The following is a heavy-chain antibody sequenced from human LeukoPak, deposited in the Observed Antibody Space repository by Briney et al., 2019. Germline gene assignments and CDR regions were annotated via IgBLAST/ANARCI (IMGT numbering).Heavy chain of an antibody. CDR2: ISGSGGST. V-gene: IGHV3-23*01. Sequence: PGGSLRLSCAASGFTFSSYAMSWVRQAPGKGLEWVSAISGSGGSTYYADSVKGRFTISRDNSKNTLYLQMNSLRAEDTAVYYCAKGEYSSSWPSGWSDPWGQGTLVTVSS. CDR1: GFTFSSYA. J-gene: IGHJ5*02. D-gene: IGHD6-13*01. CDR3: AKGEYSSSWPSGWSDP.